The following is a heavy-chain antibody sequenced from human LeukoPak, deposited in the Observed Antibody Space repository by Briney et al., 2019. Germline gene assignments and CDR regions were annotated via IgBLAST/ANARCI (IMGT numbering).Heavy chain of an antibody. J-gene: IGHJ4*02. V-gene: IGHV3-30*01. CDR3: ARTFSYDSSGYSTYYFDY. CDR2: ISYDGSNK. CDR1: GFTFSSYA. Sequence: PGRSLRLSCAASGFTFSSYAMHWVRQAPGKGLEWEAVISYDGSNKYYADSVKGRFTISRDNSKNTLYLQMNTLRAKDTAVYYCARTFSYDSSGYSTYYFDYWGQGTLVTVSS. D-gene: IGHD3-22*01.